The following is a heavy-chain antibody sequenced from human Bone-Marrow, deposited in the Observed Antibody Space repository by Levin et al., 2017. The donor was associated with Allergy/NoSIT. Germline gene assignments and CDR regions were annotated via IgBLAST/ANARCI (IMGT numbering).Heavy chain of an antibody. CDR3: AHRQSTGPFES. CDR2: MNWDDDK. Sequence: NVSGPTLVKPTQTLTLTCTFSGFSLTTTGVGVGWIRQPPGKALEWLALMNWDDDKRYSPSLKSRLTIIKDTSKNQVVLTMTNMDPVDTATYYCAHRQSTGPFESWGQGTLVTVSS. V-gene: IGHV2-5*02. CDR1: GFSLTTTGVG. D-gene: IGHD2-8*02. J-gene: IGHJ4*02.